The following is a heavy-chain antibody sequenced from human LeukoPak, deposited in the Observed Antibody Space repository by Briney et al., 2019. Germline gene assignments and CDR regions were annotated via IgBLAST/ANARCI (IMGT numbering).Heavy chain of an antibody. CDR3: ARDIGYGSVWGGDRSGGDYFDY. V-gene: IGHV4-59*12. D-gene: IGHD3-16*02. J-gene: IGHJ4*02. Sequence: SETLSLTCTVSGGSISSYYWSWIRQPPGKGLEWIGYIYYSGSTNYNPSLKSRVTMSVDTSKNQFSLKLSSVTAADTAVYYCARDIGYGSVWGGDRSGGDYFDYWGQGTLVTVSS. CDR1: GGSISSYY. CDR2: IYYSGST.